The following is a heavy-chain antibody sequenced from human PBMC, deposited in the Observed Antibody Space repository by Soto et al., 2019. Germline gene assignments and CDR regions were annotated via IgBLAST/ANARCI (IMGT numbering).Heavy chain of an antibody. D-gene: IGHD3-3*01. CDR2: TYHSGST. CDR1: GGSFTSYF. J-gene: IGHJ5*02. CDR3: ARQIRFLEWLSSPRRWFDP. V-gene: IGHV4-59*08. Sequence: SETLSLTCTVSGGSFTSYFWSWIRQSPEKGLEWIGYTYHSGSTNYNPSLKSRVTISVDTSKNQFSLKLSSVTAADTAVYYCARQIRFLEWLSSPRRWFDPWGQGTLVTVSS.